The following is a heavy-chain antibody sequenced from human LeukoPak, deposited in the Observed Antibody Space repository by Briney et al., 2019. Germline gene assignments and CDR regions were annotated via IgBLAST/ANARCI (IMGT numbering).Heavy chain of an antibody. CDR2: INGDGSST. V-gene: IGHV3-74*01. Sequence: GGSLRLSCAASGFTFSSYWMHWVRQAPGKGLVWLSHINGDGSSTNYADSVKGRFTISRDNAKNTPYLQMNSLRADDTAVYYCARVFGQWLVSFDVWGRGTMVTVSS. CDR1: GFTFSSYW. J-gene: IGHJ3*01. D-gene: IGHD6-19*01. CDR3: ARVFGQWLVSFDV.